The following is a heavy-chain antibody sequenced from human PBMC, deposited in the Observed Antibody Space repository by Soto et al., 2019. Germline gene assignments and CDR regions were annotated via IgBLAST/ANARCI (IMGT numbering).Heavy chain of an antibody. CDR2: FSSSTGAI. V-gene: IGHV3-48*03. CDR1: GFPFSNYE. J-gene: IGHJ1*01. CDR3: AAPTGVSQEYFQH. D-gene: IGHD3-3*01. Sequence: EVQLVESGGGLVQPGGSLRLSCAASGFPFSNYEINWVRQAPGKGLEWISFFSSSTGAIFYADSVKGRFTISRDSAKKSLHLHMTNLRAEDTAVYYCAAPTGVSQEYFQHWGQGTLVNVSS.